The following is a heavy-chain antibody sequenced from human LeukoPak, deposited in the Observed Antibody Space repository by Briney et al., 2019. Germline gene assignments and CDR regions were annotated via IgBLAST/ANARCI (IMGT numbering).Heavy chain of an antibody. V-gene: IGHV3-48*02. CDR3: ARVRYFDWLLYGAFDI. CDR1: GFTFSSYS. D-gene: IGHD3-9*01. J-gene: IGHJ3*02. CDR2: ISSSSSTI. Sequence: GGSLRLSCAASGFTFSSYSMNWVRQAPGKGLDWVSYISSSSSTIYYADSVKGRFTISRDNAKNSLYLQMNSLRDEDTAVYYCARVRYFDWLLYGAFDIWGQGTMVTVSS.